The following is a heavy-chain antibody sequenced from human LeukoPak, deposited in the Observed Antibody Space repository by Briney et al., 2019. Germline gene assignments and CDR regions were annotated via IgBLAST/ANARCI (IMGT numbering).Heavy chain of an antibody. V-gene: IGHV4-31*03. CDR2: IYHSGST. CDR3: AGITTSGFDY. D-gene: IGHD3-16*01. Sequence: SQTLSLTCTVSGGSISSGGYYWSWIRQHPGKGLEWIGYIYHSGSTYYNPSLKSRVTISVDTSKNQFSLKLSSVTAADTAVYYCAGITTSGFDYWGQGTLVTVSS. CDR1: GGSISSGGYY. J-gene: IGHJ4*02.